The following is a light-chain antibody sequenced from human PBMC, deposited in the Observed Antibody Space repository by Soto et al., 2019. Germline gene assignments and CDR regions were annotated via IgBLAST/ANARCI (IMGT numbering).Light chain of an antibody. CDR1: QSISSY. Sequence: DIQMTQSPSSLSASVGDRVTITCRASQSISSYLHWYQQKPGKAPKLLIYAAFSLQSGVPSRFSGSGAGTDFTLTISSLQPEDFATYYCQQSYSTPRTFGQGTKVDIK. V-gene: IGKV1-39*01. CDR3: QQSYSTPRT. CDR2: AAF. J-gene: IGKJ1*01.